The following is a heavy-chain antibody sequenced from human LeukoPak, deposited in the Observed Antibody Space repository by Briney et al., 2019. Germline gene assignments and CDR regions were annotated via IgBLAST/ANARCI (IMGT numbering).Heavy chain of an antibody. V-gene: IGHV1-69*13. D-gene: IGHD2-2*01. J-gene: IGHJ6*02. CDR1: GGTFSSYA. CDR2: TIPIFGTA. CDR3: ARWEILGYCSSTSCYAGYGMDV. Sequence: SVKVSCKASGGTFSSYAISWVRQAPGQGLEWMGETIPIFGTANYAQKFQGRVTITADESTSTAYMELRSLRSDDTAVYYCARWEILGYCSSTSCYAGYGMDVWGQGTTVTVSS.